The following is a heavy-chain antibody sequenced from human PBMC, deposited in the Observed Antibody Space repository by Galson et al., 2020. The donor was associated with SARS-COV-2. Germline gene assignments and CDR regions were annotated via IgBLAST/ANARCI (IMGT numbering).Heavy chain of an antibody. J-gene: IGHJ5*02. V-gene: IGHV3-30*04. CDR3: AREGDP. CDR1: GLTFSSYA. CDR2: ISYDGSNK. Sequence: GGSLRLSCAASGLTFSSYAMHWVRQAPGKGLEWVAVISYDGSNKYYADSVKGRFTISRDNSKNTLYLQMNSLRAEDTAVYYCAREGDPWGQGTLVTVSS.